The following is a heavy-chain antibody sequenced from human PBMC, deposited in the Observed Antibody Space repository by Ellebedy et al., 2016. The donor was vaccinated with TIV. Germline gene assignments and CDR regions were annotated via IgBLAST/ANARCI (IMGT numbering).Heavy chain of an antibody. J-gene: IGHJ5*02. D-gene: IGHD2-21*02. Sequence: GESLKISCAASGFTFSDAWMAWVRQSPGKGLEWVGRIRSQADAGTTDYAAPVKGRFTNSRDDSKNTVFLQMDSLRAEDTAVYFCTRAHCGGDCPGYNWFDPWGQGILVTVSS. CDR3: TRAHCGGDCPGYNWFDP. V-gene: IGHV3-15*01. CDR2: IRSQADAGTT. CDR1: GFTFSDAW.